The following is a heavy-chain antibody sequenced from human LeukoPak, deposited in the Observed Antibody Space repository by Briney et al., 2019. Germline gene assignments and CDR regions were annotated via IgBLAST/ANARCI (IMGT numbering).Heavy chain of an antibody. Sequence: PGGSLRLFCAASGFTFSRYTMHWVRQAPGKGLECVSAISSNGGSTYYANSVKGRFTISRDNSKNTLYLQMGSLRAEDMAVYYCARESATSAWLFDSWGQGTLVTVSS. CDR2: ISSNGGST. CDR3: ARESATSAWLFDS. CDR1: GFTFSRYT. V-gene: IGHV3-64*01. D-gene: IGHD6-19*01. J-gene: IGHJ4*02.